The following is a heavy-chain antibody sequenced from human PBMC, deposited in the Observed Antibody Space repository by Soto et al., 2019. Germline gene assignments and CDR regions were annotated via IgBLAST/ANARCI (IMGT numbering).Heavy chain of an antibody. CDR3: ARQRESTGYFYGWVDP. V-gene: IGHV4-31*03. CDR1: GGSINSRGYY. Sequence: QVQLQESGPGLVRPSQTLSLTCTVSGGSINSRGYYWTWIRQHPGKGLEWIGNIYYSGSIHFNPSLKSRLTVLVDTSENQFSLKLTSVTAADTAVYYCARQRESTGYFYGWVDPWGQGTLVTVSS. D-gene: IGHD3-9*01. J-gene: IGHJ5*02. CDR2: IYYSGSI.